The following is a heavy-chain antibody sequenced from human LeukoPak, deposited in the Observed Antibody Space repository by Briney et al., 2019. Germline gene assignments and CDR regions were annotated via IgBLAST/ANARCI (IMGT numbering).Heavy chain of an antibody. D-gene: IGHD4-23*01. CDR3: AREGPRGNSQFDY. Sequence: GGSLRLSCAASGFTFSSYGMHWVRQVPGKGLEWVALIWYDGSNKYYSDSVKGRFTISRDNSKNTLYLQMNSLRAEDTAVYYCAREGPRGNSQFDYWGQGTLVTVSS. J-gene: IGHJ4*02. V-gene: IGHV3-33*01. CDR1: GFTFSSYG. CDR2: IWYDGSNK.